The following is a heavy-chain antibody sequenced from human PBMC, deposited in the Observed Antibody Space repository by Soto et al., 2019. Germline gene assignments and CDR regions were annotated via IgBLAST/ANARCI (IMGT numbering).Heavy chain of an antibody. D-gene: IGHD3-9*01. CDR2: IYPGDSDT. CDR3: ARHGVCDILAGQTDY. V-gene: IGHV5-51*01. CDR1: GYSFTSYW. J-gene: IGHJ4*02. Sequence: GESLKISCKGSGYSFTSYWIGWVRQMPGKGLEWMGIIYPGDSDTRYSPSFQGQVTISADKSISTAYLQWSSLKASDTAMYYCARHGVCDILAGQTDYGGQGTLVTVSS.